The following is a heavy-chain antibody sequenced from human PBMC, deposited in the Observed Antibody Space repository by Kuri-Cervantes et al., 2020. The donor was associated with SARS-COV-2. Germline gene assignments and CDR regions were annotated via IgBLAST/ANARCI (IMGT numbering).Heavy chain of an antibody. J-gene: IGHJ5*02. CDR2: IYYSGST. Sequence: SETLSLTCTVSGGSISSSSYYWGWSRQPPGKGLEWIGSIYYSGSTYYNPSLKSRVTISVDTSKNQFTLKLSSVTAAGTAGYYCARHNRIAVAGDVWFDPWGQGTLVTVSS. D-gene: IGHD6-19*01. V-gene: IGHV4-39*01. CDR1: GGSISSSSYY. CDR3: ARHNRIAVAGDVWFDP.